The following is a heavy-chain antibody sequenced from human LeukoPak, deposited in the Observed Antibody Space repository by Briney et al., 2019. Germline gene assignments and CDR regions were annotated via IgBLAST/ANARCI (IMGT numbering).Heavy chain of an antibody. CDR2: IYSDGDT. Sequence: GESLRLSCAASGFTVSSNYMNWVRQAPGKGLEWVSIIYSDGDTYYTDSVKGRFTISRDNSKNTLYLQMNSLRAEDTAVYYCARDRGSYFDYWGQGTLVTVSS. CDR3: ARDRGSYFDY. V-gene: IGHV3-66*01. J-gene: IGHJ4*02. D-gene: IGHD1-26*01. CDR1: GFTVSSNY.